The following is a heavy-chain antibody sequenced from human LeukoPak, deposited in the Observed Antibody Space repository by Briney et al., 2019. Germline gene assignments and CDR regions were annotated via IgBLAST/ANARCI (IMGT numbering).Heavy chain of an antibody. Sequence: PGGSLRLSCAASGFTVSSNYMSWVRQAPGKGLEWVSVIYSGGSTYYGDSVKGRFTISRDNSKNTLYLQMNSVRAEDTAVYHCARVSEYSSSDGMDVWGQGTTVTASS. CDR3: ARVSEYSSSDGMDV. V-gene: IGHV3-66*01. CDR1: GFTVSSNY. CDR2: IYSGGST. J-gene: IGHJ6*02. D-gene: IGHD6-6*01.